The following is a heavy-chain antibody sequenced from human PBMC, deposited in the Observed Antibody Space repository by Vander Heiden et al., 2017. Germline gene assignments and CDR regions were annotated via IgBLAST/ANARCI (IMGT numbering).Heavy chain of an antibody. J-gene: IGHJ6*02. CDR2: INHSGST. CDR3: ARDDSSSSSFYYYYGMDV. V-gene: IGHV4-34*01. CDR1: GGSFSGYY. D-gene: IGHD6-6*01. Sequence: QVQLQQWGAGLLQPSETLSLTCAVYGGSFSGYYWSWIRQPPVKGLEWIGEINHSGSTNYNPSLKSRVTISVDTSKNQFSLKLSSVTAADTAVYYCARDDSSSSSFYYYYGMDVWGQGTTVTVSS.